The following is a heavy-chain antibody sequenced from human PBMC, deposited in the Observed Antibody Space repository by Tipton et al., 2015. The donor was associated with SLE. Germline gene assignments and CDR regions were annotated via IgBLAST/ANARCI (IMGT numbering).Heavy chain of an antibody. Sequence: QLVQSGGGLIQPGGSLRLSCAASGFTVSNNYMIWVRQAPGKGLEWVSVIYSAGSTYYADSVKGRFTISRDKSKNTLYLQMNSLRAEDTAVYHCARGVVGATKGYFDYWGQGTLVTVSS. D-gene: IGHD1-26*01. J-gene: IGHJ4*02. CDR2: IYSAGST. CDR1: GFTVSNNY. CDR3: ARGVVGATKGYFDY. V-gene: IGHV3-53*01.